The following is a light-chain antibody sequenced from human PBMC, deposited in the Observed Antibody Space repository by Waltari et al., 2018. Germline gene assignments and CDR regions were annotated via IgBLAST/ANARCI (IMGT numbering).Light chain of an antibody. CDR2: DFS. J-gene: IGLJ1*01. CDR3: SSYTSSSTYV. Sequence: QSALTQPASVSGSPGQSIHISCTGTSSDVGGYNYVSWYQQHPGKAPKLMIYDFSKRPSGVSNRFSGSKSGNTASLTISGLQAEDEADYYCSSYTSSSTYVFGTGTKVTVL. CDR1: SSDVGGYNY. V-gene: IGLV2-14*01.